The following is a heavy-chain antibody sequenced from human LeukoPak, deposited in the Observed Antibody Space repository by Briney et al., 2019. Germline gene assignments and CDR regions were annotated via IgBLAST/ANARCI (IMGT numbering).Heavy chain of an antibody. V-gene: IGHV1-2*02. D-gene: IGHD1-26*01. J-gene: IGHJ4*02. CDR3: ARDLRGKDDY. CDR1: GYTFTGYY. Sequence: GASVKVSCKSSGYTFTGYYLHWVRQAPAQAREWIGWINPNSCGRKYAQKFQDRVTLTRDTSMSPVYMEVSGLRSDDTAVYYCARDLRGKDDYWGQGTLVTVSS. CDR2: INPNSCGR.